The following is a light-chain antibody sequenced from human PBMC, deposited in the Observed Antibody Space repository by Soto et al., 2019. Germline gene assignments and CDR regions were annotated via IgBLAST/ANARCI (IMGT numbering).Light chain of an antibody. CDR1: SSDVGGYKY. CDR3: SSYTSSSTYV. CDR2: EVS. Sequence: QSALTQPASVSGSPGQSITISCTGTSSDVGGYKYVSWYQQHPGRAPKVMIYEVSNRPSGVSNRFSGSKSGNTASLTISGLQAEDGADYYCSSYTSSSTYVFGPGTKLTVL. V-gene: IGLV2-14*01. J-gene: IGLJ1*01.